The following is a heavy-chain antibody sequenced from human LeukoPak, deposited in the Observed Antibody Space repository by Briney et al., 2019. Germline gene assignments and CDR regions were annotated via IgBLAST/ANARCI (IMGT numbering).Heavy chain of an antibody. V-gene: IGHV3-48*01. CDR3: AKGWGIPIFGVVTN. CDR2: ISSSSSTI. Sequence: PGGSLRLSCAASGFTFSSYSMNWVRQAPGKGLEWVSYISSSSSTIYYADSVKGRFTISRDNAKTSLYLQMNSLRAEDTAVYYCAKGWGIPIFGVVTNWGQGTLVTVSS. CDR1: GFTFSSYS. D-gene: IGHD3-3*01. J-gene: IGHJ4*02.